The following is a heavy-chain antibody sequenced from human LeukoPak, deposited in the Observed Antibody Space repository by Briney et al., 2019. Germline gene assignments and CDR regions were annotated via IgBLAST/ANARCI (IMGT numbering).Heavy chain of an antibody. D-gene: IGHD5-18*01. CDR1: GFTFSSYS. V-gene: IGHV3-21*01. Sequence: PGGSLRLSCAASGFTFSSYSMNWVRQAPGKELEWVSSISSSSSYIYYADSVKGRFTISRDNAKNSLYLQMNSLRAEDTAVYYCARNSPDTASDYWGQGTLVTASS. CDR2: ISSSSSYI. J-gene: IGHJ4*02. CDR3: ARNSPDTASDY.